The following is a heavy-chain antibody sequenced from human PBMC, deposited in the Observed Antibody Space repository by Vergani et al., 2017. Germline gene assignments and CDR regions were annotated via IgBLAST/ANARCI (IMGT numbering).Heavy chain of an antibody. CDR1: GFTFSSYS. V-gene: IGHV3-21*05. Sequence: EVQLVESGGGLVKPGGSLRVSCAASGFTFSSYSMNWVRQVPGKGLEWVSYISRSSSYTNYADSVKGRFTISRDNAKNSLYLQMNSLRAEDTAVYYCARVGVREMATLQAMYYFDYWGQGTLVTVSS. CDR2: ISRSSSYT. D-gene: IGHD5-24*01. CDR3: ARVGVREMATLQAMYYFDY. J-gene: IGHJ4*02.